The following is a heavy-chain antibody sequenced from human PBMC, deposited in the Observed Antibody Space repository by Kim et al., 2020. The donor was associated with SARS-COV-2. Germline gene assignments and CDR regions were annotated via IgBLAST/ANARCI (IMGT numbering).Heavy chain of an antibody. Sequence: SKTYYADSVRGRFTISRDDSKNTLYLQMNNLRADDTAVYFCARDPARSFDTWGQGTMVTVSS. CDR2: SKT. V-gene: IGHV3-30*07. CDR3: ARDPARSFDT. J-gene: IGHJ3*02.